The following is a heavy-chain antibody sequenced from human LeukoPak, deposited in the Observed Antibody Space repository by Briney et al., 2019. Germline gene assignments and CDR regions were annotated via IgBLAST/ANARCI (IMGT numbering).Heavy chain of an antibody. CDR2: IYSSGST. CDR3: ARDSSTFPNYFNY. J-gene: IGHJ4*02. Sequence: GGSLRLSCAASGFTVSSHYMSWGRQALGKGLEWVSLIYSSGSTFYADSVRGRFTISRDNSKNTLYLQMNSLRPEDTAVYFCARDSSTFPNYFNYWGQGTLVTVSS. CDR1: GFTVSSHY. D-gene: IGHD1-1*01. V-gene: IGHV3-53*01.